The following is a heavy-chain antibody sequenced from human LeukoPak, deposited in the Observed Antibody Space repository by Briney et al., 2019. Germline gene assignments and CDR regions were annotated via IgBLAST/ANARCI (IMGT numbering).Heavy chain of an antibody. CDR2: MNPNSGNT. J-gene: IGHJ4*02. CDR1: GYTFTSYD. Sequence: ASVKVSCKASGYTFTSYDINWVRQATGQGLEWMGWMNPNSGNTGYAQKFQGRVTMTRNTSISTAYMELSSLRSEDTAVYYCAREGLRLGDHTVDYWGQGTLVTASS. D-gene: IGHD3-16*01. V-gene: IGHV1-8*01. CDR3: AREGLRLGDHTVDY.